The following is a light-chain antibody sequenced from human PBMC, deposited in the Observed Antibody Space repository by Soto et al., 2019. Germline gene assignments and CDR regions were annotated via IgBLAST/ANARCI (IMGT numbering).Light chain of an antibody. J-gene: IGLJ1*01. V-gene: IGLV9-49*01. CDR3: GADHGTGSTFVYV. Sequence: QSVLTQPPSASASLGASVTLTCTLSSGYSNYKVDWYQQRPGKGPRFVMRVGTGGIVGSKGDGIPDRFSVLGSGLNRYLTIKNIQEEDESDLHCGADHGTGSTFVYVFGTGTKLTVL. CDR2: VGTGGIVG. CDR1: SGYSNYK.